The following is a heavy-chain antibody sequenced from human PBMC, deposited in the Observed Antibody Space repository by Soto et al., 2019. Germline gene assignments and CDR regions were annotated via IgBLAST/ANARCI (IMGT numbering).Heavy chain of an antibody. CDR2: IYYTGGT. V-gene: IGHV4-59*08. J-gene: IGHJ4*02. D-gene: IGHD6-19*01. CDR3: ARRAGAVPGRIDF. CDR1: GDSISSYY. Sequence: HVQLQESGPGLVKPSETLSLICTVSGDSISSYYWSWIRQPPGKGLEWIGFIYYTGGTNYNPSLRSRVTISVDTSKHQLSLKLSSVTAADTAVYYCARRAGAVPGRIDFWGQGTLVTVSS.